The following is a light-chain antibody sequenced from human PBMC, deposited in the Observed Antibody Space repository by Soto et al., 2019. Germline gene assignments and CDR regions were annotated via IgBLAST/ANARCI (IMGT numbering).Light chain of an antibody. CDR3: AAWDDSLSGRGVV. CDR2: RNN. J-gene: IGLJ2*01. V-gene: IGLV1-47*01. Sequence: QSVLNQPPSASGTPGQRVTISCSGSSSNIGSNYLYWYQHLPGAAPKLLIYRNNQRPSGVPDRFSGSKSGTSASLAISGLRSEDEADYYCAAWDDSLSGRGVVFGGGTKLTVL. CDR1: SSNIGSNY.